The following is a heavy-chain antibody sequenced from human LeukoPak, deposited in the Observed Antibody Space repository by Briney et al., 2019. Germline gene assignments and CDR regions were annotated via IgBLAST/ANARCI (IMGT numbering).Heavy chain of an antibody. D-gene: IGHD3-9*01. Sequence: PGGSLRLSCAASGFTFSSYAMSWVRQAPGKGLEWVSAISGSGGSTYYADSVKGRFTISRDNSKNTLYLQMNSLRAEDTAVYCCAKGTYYDILTGYSYLSYWGQGTLVTVSS. CDR2: ISGSGGST. V-gene: IGHV3-23*01. CDR1: GFTFSSYA. CDR3: AKGTYYDILTGYSYLSY. J-gene: IGHJ4*02.